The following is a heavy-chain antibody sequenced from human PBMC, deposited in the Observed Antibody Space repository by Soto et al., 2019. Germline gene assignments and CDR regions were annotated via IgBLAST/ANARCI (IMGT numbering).Heavy chain of an antibody. CDR1: GYSFTAYG. CDR2: ISCYNGKT. V-gene: IGHV1-18*01. J-gene: IGHJ6*02. D-gene: IGHD3-3*01. CDR3: ARDAPPPELRFLEWHNYDYNGMDV. Sequence: QVQVVQSGDEVKETGASVRVSCKTSGYSFTAYGISWVRQAPGQGLEWMGWISCYNGKTKYAQKVQGRVTMNTDKSTSTAYMEVRSLRSKDTAIYYCARDAPPPELRFLEWHNYDYNGMDVWGQVTTVTVSS.